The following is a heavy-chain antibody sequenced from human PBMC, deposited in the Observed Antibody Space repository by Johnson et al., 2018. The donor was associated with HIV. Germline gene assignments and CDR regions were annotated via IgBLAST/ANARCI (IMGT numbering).Heavy chain of an antibody. J-gene: IGHJ3*02. V-gene: IGHV3-23*04. CDR2: ISGSGGST. CDR1: GFTFSSYA. D-gene: IGHD1-1*01. Sequence: VQLVESGGGLVQPGGSLRLSCAASGFTFSSYAMSWVRQAPGKGLEWVSAISGSGGSTYYADSVKGRFTISRDNSKNTLYLQINSLRAEDTAVYYCAKRTNWNDNGADAFDIWGQGTMVTVSS. CDR3: AKRTNWNDNGADAFDI.